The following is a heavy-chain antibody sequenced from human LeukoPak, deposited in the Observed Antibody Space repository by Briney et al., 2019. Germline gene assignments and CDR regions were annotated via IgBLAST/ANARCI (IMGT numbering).Heavy chain of an antibody. V-gene: IGHV3-48*01. D-gene: IGHD3-3*01. J-gene: IGHJ4*02. Sequence: PGGSLRLSCAASGFTFSSYAMSWVRQAPGKGLEWVSAISSSSSTIYYADSVKGRFTISRDNAKNSLYLQMNSLRAEDTAVYYCARDSDFWSGYSVYYFDYWGQGTLVTVSS. CDR2: ISSSSSTI. CDR3: ARDSDFWSGYSVYYFDY. CDR1: GFTFSSYA.